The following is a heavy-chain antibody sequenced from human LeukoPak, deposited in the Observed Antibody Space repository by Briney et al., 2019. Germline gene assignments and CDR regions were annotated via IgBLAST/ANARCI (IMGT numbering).Heavy chain of an antibody. V-gene: IGHV4-59*01. Sequence: PSETLSLTCSVSGASITDFYWSWIRQPPGKGLEWIGYIYHSGTTNYSPSLKSRVTMSLDTSTSQFSLKVNSVTAADTAVYYCAREKRVVGAPHFDSWGQGTLVTVSS. D-gene: IGHD1-26*01. J-gene: IGHJ4*02. CDR3: AREKRVVGAPHFDS. CDR1: GASITDFY. CDR2: IYHSGTT.